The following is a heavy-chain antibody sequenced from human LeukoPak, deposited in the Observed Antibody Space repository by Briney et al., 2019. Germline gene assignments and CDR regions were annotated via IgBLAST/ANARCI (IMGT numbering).Heavy chain of an antibody. J-gene: IGHJ4*02. CDR2: IYTSGST. D-gene: IGHD6-19*01. CDR3: ARGGYSSGWSDFDY. Sequence: SETLSLTCTVSGGSTSSYYWSWIRQPAGKGLEWIGRIYTSGSTNYNPSLRSRVTISVDKSKNQFSLKLSSVTAADTAVYYCARGGYSSGWSDFDYWGQGTLVTVSS. V-gene: IGHV4-4*07. CDR1: GGSTSSYY.